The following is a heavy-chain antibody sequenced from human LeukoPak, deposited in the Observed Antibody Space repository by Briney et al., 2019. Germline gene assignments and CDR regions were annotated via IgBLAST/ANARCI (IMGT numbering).Heavy chain of an antibody. CDR1: GYTFTSYG. V-gene: IGHV1-18*01. Sequence: ASVKVSCKASGYTFTSYGISGVRQAPGQGLEWMGWISAYNGNTNYAQKLQGRVTMTTDTSTSTAYMELSRLRSDDTAVYYCARRQLPGYYMDVWGKGTTVTVSS. J-gene: IGHJ6*03. CDR2: ISAYNGNT. CDR3: ARRQLPGYYMDV. D-gene: IGHD6-6*01.